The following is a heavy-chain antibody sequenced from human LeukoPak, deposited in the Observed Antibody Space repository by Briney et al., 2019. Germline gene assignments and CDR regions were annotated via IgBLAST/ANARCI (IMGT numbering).Heavy chain of an antibody. V-gene: IGHV3-30*02. D-gene: IGHD2-15*01. CDR1: GFTFSSYG. CDR2: IRYDGSNK. Sequence: PGGSLRLSCAASGFTFSSYGMHWVRQAPGKGLEWVAFIRYDGSNKYYADSVKGRFTISRDNSKNTLYLQMNSLRVEDTAVYYCVNVVAATDYYYYGMDVWGQGTTVTVSS. CDR3: VNVVAATDYYYYGMDV. J-gene: IGHJ6*02.